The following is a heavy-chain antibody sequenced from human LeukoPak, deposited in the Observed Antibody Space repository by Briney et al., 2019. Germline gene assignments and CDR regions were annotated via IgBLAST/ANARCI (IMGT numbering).Heavy chain of an antibody. CDR3: ARGSGPSRYYYYYMDV. J-gene: IGHJ6*03. Sequence: ASVKVSCKASGYTFTGYYMHWVRQAPGQGLEWMGWINPNSGGTNYAQKFQGRVTMTRDTSISTAYMELSRLRSDDTAVYYCARGSGPSRYYYYYMDVWGKGTTVTVSS. CDR1: GYTFTGYY. D-gene: IGHD3-10*01. V-gene: IGHV1-2*02. CDR2: INPNSGGT.